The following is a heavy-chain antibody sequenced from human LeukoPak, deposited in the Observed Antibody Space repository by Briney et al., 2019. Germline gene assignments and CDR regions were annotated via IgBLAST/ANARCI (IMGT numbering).Heavy chain of an antibody. Sequence: PGGSLRLSCAASGFTFSGYWMSWVRQAPGKGLEWVANIKQDGSEKYYVDSVKGRFTISRDNAKNSLYLQMNSLRAEDTAVYYCARVQNGAAAGTGYFQHWGQGTLVTVSS. CDR2: IKQDGSEK. D-gene: IGHD6-13*01. CDR3: ARVQNGAAAGTGYFQH. V-gene: IGHV3-7*01. CDR1: GFTFSGYW. J-gene: IGHJ1*01.